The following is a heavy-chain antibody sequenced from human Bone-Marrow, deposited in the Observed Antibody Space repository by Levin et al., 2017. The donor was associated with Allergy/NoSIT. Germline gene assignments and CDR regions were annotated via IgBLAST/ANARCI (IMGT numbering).Heavy chain of an antibody. CDR1: GFTFSDYY. D-gene: IGHD4-11*01. J-gene: IGHJ4*02. CDR2: ISSSGSTI. CDR3: ARVGGDYSNPPVDY. Sequence: GESLKISCAASGFTFSDYYMSWIRQAPGKGLEWVSYISSSGSTIYYADSVKGRFTISRDNAKNSLYLQMNSLRAEDTAVYYCARVGGDYSNPPVDYWGQGTLVTVSS. V-gene: IGHV3-11*01.